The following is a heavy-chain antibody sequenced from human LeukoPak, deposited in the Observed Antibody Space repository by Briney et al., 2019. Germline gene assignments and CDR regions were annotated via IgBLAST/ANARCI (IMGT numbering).Heavy chain of an antibody. CDR3: AKDKAIVATITDY. CDR2: ISGSRGNT. D-gene: IGHD5-12*01. V-gene: IGHV3-23*01. Sequence: PGGSLRLSCVVSGFTVSSNYMSWVRQAPGQGLDWVSGISGSRGNTYYADSVKGRFTISRDNSKNTLYLQMNSLRAEDTAVYYCAKDKAIVATITDYWGQGTLVTVSS. J-gene: IGHJ4*02. CDR1: GFTVSSNY.